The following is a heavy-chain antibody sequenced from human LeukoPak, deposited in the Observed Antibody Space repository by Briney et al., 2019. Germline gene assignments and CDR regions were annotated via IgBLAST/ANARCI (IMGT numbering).Heavy chain of an antibody. J-gene: IGHJ5*02. CDR2: INHSGST. CDR1: GGSYSGYY. D-gene: IGHD4-17*01. CDR3: AREEGESYGDWFDP. V-gene: IGHV4-34*01. Sequence: SETLSLTCAVYGGSYSGYYWSWIRQPPGKGLEWIGEINHSGSTNYNPSLKSRVTISVDTSKNQFSLKLSSVTAADTAVYYCAREEGESYGDWFDPWGQGTLVTVSS.